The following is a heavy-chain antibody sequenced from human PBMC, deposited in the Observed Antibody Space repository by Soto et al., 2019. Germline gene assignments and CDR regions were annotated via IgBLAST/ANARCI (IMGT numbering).Heavy chain of an antibody. CDR2: INHSGST. J-gene: IGHJ4*02. CDR1: GGSFSGYY. D-gene: IGHD3-22*01. CDR3: ARMVTMIVSSTPIDY. V-gene: IGHV4-34*01. Sequence: SETLSLTCAVYGGSFSGYYWSWIRQPPGKGLEWIGEINHSGSTNYNPSLKSRVTISVDTSKNQFSLKLSSVTAADTAVYYCARMVTMIVSSTPIDYWGQGTLVTVSS.